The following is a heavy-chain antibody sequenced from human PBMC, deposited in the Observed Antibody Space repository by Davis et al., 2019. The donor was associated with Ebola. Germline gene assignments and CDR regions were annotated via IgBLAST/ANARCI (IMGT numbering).Heavy chain of an antibody. CDR1: GGSISSSSYY. D-gene: IGHD1-26*01. J-gene: IGHJ5*02. Sequence: PSETLSLTCTVSGGSISSSSYYWGWIRQPPGKGLEWIGSIYYSGSTYYNPSLKSRVTISVDTSKNQFSLKLSSVTAADTAVYYCARSGGGWFDPWGQGTLVTVSS. CDR3: ARSGGGWFDP. V-gene: IGHV4-39*01. CDR2: IYYSGST.